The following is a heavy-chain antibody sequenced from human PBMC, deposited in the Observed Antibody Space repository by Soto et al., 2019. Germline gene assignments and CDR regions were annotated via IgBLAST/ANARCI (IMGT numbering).Heavy chain of an antibody. CDR1: GGSFHGYY. J-gene: IGHJ4*01. D-gene: IGHD3-9*01. V-gene: IGHV4-34*01. CDR2: INHSGSA. CDR3: SDGPKPGYYHSVGFYSSVH. Sequence: PSATLSLTCAVYGGSFHGYYWSWIRQPPGKGLEWIGEINHSGSANYNPTFKSRLSISVDTSKNQMSLQLSSVTAADTAVYYCSDGPKPGYYHSVGFYSSVHWGDGTLVTDSS.